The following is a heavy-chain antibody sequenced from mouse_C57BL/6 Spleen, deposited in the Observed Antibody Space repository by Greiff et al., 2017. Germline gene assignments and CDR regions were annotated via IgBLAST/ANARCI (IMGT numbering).Heavy chain of an antibody. D-gene: IGHD2-1*01. CDR1: GYTFTSYW. J-gene: IGHJ2*01. CDR2: IHPNSGST. CDR3: ARHYGNPNYFDY. V-gene: IGHV1-64*01. Sequence: QVQLQQPGAELVKPGASVKLSCKASGYTFTSYWMHWVKQRPGPGLEWIGMIHPNSGSTNYNEKFKSKATLTVDKSSSTAYMQLSSLTSEDSAVYSFARHYGNPNYFDYWGQGTTLTVSS.